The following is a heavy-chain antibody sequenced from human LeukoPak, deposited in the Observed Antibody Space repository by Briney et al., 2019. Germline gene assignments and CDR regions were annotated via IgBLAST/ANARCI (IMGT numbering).Heavy chain of an antibody. CDR3: ARASYSYDITGWVPFAY. J-gene: IGHJ4*02. D-gene: IGHD3-22*01. CDR1: GGSVSSYY. V-gene: IGHV4-59*08. CDR2: MYYRGST. Sequence: ADTLSLTGTVSGGSVSSYYWSGIGQPPGKGLDGSGYMYYRGSTNYNPPLKGRATISRATYKNQFSLRRSAVTGADTGVYYCARASYSYDITGWVPFAYWGQGTLVTVSS.